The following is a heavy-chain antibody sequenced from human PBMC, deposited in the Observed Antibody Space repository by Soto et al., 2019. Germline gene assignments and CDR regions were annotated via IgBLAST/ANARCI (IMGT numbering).Heavy chain of an antibody. CDR2: ISTYNVDT. CDR3: AREGSRPYYYYGMDV. V-gene: IGHV1-18*01. CDR1: GHSFTTYG. D-gene: IGHD2-15*01. J-gene: IGHJ6*02. Sequence: QGQLVQSGAPVKKPGASVKVCCKAPGHSFTTYGISRVPQPPGQGREWRVWISTYNVDTDYAQSPQGRVIMTTDTSTTKDSMELRSLRFDVTAVDYCAREGSRPYYYYGMDVWGQGTTVTVSS.